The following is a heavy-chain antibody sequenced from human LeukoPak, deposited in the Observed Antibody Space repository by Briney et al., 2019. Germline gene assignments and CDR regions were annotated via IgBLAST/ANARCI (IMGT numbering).Heavy chain of an antibody. CDR1: GFTFTDYW. J-gene: IGHJ4*02. V-gene: IGHV3-74*01. D-gene: IGHD7-27*01. Sequence: GGSLTLSCAASGFTFTDYWIHWIRQAPGTGLMWVSHITSDGGRTDYADSVRGRFTMTRDNAKNTVYLQMNRLRVDDTAVYYCARDNWGPDHWGQGTLVTVSS. CDR2: ITSDGGRT. CDR3: ARDNWGPDH.